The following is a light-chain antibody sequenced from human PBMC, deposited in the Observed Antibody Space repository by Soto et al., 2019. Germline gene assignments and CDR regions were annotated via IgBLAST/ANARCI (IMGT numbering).Light chain of an antibody. CDR1: QSIGRY. J-gene: IGKJ1*01. V-gene: IGKV1-39*01. Sequence: DIPMTQSPSSLSASVGDRVTLTCRSSQSIGRYLNWYQQKSGKAPKLLISTTSTLQSGVPSRFSGSGSGTDFTLTINGLQPEDFGTYYCQESYSTPRTFGQGTNVEVK. CDR2: TTS. CDR3: QESYSTPRT.